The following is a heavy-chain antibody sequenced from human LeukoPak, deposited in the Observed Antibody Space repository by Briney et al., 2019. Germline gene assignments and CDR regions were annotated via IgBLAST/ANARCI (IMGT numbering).Heavy chain of an antibody. CDR3: ARVGDSSGYYYQ. CDR2: IIPILGIA. V-gene: IGHV1-69*04. D-gene: IGHD3-22*01. J-gene: IGHJ4*02. Sequence: SVKVSCKASGGTFSSYAISWVRQAPGQGLEWMGRIIPILGIANYAQKFQGRVTITADKSTSTAYMELSSLRSEDTAVYYCARVGDSSGYYYQWGQGTQVTVSS. CDR1: GGTFSSYA.